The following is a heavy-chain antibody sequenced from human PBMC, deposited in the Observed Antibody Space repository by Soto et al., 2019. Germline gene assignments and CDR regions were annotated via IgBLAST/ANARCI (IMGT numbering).Heavy chain of an antibody. CDR2: IPYDGSNK. Sequence: GGSLRLSCAASGFTFSSYGMHWVRQAPGKGLEWVAVIPYDGSNKYYADSVKGRFTISRDNSKNTLYLQMNSLRAEDTAVYYCAKEFVVVVSYGMDVWGQGTTVTVSS. CDR3: AKEFVVVVSYGMDV. J-gene: IGHJ6*02. D-gene: IGHD2-2*01. CDR1: GFTFSSYG. V-gene: IGHV3-30*18.